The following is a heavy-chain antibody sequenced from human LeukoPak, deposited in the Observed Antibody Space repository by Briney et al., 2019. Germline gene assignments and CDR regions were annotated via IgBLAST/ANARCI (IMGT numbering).Heavy chain of an antibody. J-gene: IGHJ4*02. Sequence: AGSLRLSCAASGFTFIHAWMSWVREAPGKGLEWDGSIKTKTDGETTDYTAPVRGRFTISRDDSKNTLYLQMNSLKTEDSALYFCITAFAPYSGWLDIWGQGTLVTVSS. D-gene: IGHD6-25*01. CDR2: IKTKTDGETT. V-gene: IGHV3-15*01. CDR1: GFTFIHAW. CDR3: ITAFAPYSGWLDI.